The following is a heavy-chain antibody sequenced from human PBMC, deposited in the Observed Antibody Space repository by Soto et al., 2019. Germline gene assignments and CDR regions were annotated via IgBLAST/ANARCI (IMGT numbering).Heavy chain of an antibody. Sequence: QLHLVQSGAVVKKPGASVTVSCSASGYPVTAYYMHWVRQAPGRGLEWMGGINPATGAAKYTQTFQGRVTRPRDSSTGTVFMELSGLTSEETAGFYCARGGGVGVAGSAAFDMWGQGTLVTVSS. V-gene: IGHV1-2*02. CDR2: INPATGAA. D-gene: IGHD3-3*01. J-gene: IGHJ3*02. CDR3: ARGGGVGVAGSAAFDM. CDR1: GYPVTAYY.